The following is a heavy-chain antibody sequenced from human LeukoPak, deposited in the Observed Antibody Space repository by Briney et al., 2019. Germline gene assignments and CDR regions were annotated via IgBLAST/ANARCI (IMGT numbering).Heavy chain of an antibody. CDR1: GFIFSTYW. V-gene: IGHV3-21*01. J-gene: IGHJ2*01. CDR3: ARAPSGENYFPWYFDL. CDR2: ITRSSSYI. D-gene: IGHD2/OR15-2a*01. Sequence: GGSLRLSCAASGFIFSTYWLTWVRQAPGKGLEWVSSITRSSSYIYYADSMKGRFTISRDDAKNSLFLQMNSLRADDTAVYYCARAPSGENYFPWYFDLWGRGTLVTVSS.